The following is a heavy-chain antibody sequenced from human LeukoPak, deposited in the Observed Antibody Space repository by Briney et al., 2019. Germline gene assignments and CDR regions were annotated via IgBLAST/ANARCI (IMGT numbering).Heavy chain of an antibody. CDR2: ISGSGGST. D-gene: IGHD6-13*01. CDR3: ARVIAAAGTGMDV. J-gene: IGHJ6*02. V-gene: IGHV3-23*01. Sequence: GGSLRLSCAASGFTFSSYAMSWVRQAPGKGLEWVSAISGSGGSTYYADSVKGRFTISRDNSKNTLYLQMNSLRAGDTAVYYCARVIAAAGTGMDVWGQGTTVTVSS. CDR1: GFTFSSYA.